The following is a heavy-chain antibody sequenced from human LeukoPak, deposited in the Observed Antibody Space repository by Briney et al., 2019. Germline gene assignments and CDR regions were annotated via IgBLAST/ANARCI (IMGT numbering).Heavy chain of an antibody. V-gene: IGHV3-53*01. CDR3: ARDNDYVWGSYRYHPFGY. Sequence: GGSLRLSCAASGFTVSSNYMSWVRQAPGKGLEWVSVIYSGGSTYYADSVKGRFTISRDNSKNTLYLRMNSLRAEDTAVYYCARDNDYVWGSYRYHPFGYWGQGTLVTVSS. J-gene: IGHJ4*02. D-gene: IGHD3-16*02. CDR2: IYSGGST. CDR1: GFTVSSNY.